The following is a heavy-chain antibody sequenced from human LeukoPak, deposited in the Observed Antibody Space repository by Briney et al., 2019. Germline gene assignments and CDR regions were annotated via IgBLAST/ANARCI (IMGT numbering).Heavy chain of an antibody. CDR2: VYPGDSET. CDR3: ARRRDLYPGSYYPFDY. Sequence: GESLKISCKGSGYSFTNFWIGWVRQMPGGGLEWMGIVYPGDSETRYSPSFQGQVTISADKSISTAYLQWNSLKASDTAMYYCARRRDLYPGSYYPFDYWGQGTLVTVSS. CDR1: GYSFTNFW. V-gene: IGHV5-51*01. D-gene: IGHD1-26*01. J-gene: IGHJ4*02.